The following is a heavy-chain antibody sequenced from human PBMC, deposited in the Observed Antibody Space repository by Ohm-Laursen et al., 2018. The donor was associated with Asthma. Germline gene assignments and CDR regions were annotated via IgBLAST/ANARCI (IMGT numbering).Heavy chain of an antibody. Sequence: SETLSLTCTVSGGSISSYYWSWIRQPPGKGLEWIGYIYYSGSTNYNPSLKSRVTISVDTSKNQFSLKLSSVTAADTAVYYCARDPTMIRGYYYFDYWGQGTLVTVSS. CDR2: IYYSGST. CDR1: GGSISSYY. D-gene: IGHD3-10*01. J-gene: IGHJ4*02. CDR3: ARDPTMIRGYYYFDY. V-gene: IGHV4-59*01.